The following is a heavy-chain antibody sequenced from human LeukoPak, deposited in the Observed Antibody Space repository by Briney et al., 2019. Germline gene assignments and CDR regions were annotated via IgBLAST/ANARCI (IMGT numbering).Heavy chain of an antibody. D-gene: IGHD4-17*01. CDR3: AKGVDYGDYVPSYLDV. J-gene: IGHJ6*03. CDR1: GFTFSDYY. CDR2: INIGSKTI. V-gene: IGHV3-11*04. Sequence: GGSLRLSCSASGFTFSDYYMSWTRQAPGKGLEWISYINIGSKTIFYADSVKGRFTISGDNAKNSLYLQMNSLRDEDTAVYYCAKGVDYGDYVPSYLDVWGKGTTVTVSS.